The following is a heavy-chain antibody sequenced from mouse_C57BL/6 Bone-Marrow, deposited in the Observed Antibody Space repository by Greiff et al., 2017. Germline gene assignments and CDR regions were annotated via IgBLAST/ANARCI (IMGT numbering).Heavy chain of an antibody. CDR1: GYTFTSYT. Sequence: VQLQQSGAELARPGASVKMSCKASGYTFTSYTMNWVKQRPGQGLEWIGCINPRSGYTKYNQKFKGKATLTADKSSSTAYMQLSSLTSEDSAVYCCARGRLRRVFDYRGQGTTLTVSS. CDR2: INPRSGYT. V-gene: IGHV1-4*01. J-gene: IGHJ2*01. CDR3: ARGRLRRVFDY. D-gene: IGHD2-4*01.